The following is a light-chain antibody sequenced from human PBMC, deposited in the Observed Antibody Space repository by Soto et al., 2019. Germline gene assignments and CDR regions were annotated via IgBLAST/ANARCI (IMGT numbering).Light chain of an antibody. J-gene: IGKJ1*01. CDR3: QHHNSYSQT. V-gene: IGKV1-5*01. CDR2: GAS. Sequence: DSQMTQSPPTLSASVGDRVTITCRASQSIRHYLAWYQQMPGKAPKLLIYGASTLQSGVPSRFSGSGSGTEFTLTISSLQPDDFGTYFCQHHNSYSQTFGQGT. CDR1: QSIRHY.